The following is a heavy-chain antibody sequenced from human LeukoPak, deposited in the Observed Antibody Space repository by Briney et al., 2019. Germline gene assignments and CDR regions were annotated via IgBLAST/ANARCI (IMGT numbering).Heavy chain of an antibody. CDR1: GFTFSSYS. CDR3: ASLRSMVRPGNYYYYYMDV. Sequence: GGSLRLSCAASGFTFSSYSMNWVRQAPGKGLEWVSYISSSSSTIYYADSVKGRFTISRDNAKNSLYLQMNSLRAEDTAVYYCASLRSMVRPGNYYYYYMDVWGKGTTVTVSS. J-gene: IGHJ6*03. V-gene: IGHV3-48*01. CDR2: ISSSSSTI. D-gene: IGHD3-10*01.